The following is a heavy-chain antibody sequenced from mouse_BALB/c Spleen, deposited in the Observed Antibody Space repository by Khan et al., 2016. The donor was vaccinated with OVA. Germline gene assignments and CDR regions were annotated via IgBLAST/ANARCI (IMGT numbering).Heavy chain of an antibody. Sequence: QVQLKQSGPRPVQPSQSLSITGTVSGFSFITYGVHWVRQSPGKGLEWLGVIWSDGSTDYNAAFISRLSITKDNSKSQVFLKMNSLQAEDTAIYYCARNSYRYDFTYWGRGTLVTVSA. CDR2: IWSDGST. CDR1: GFSFITYG. J-gene: IGHJ3*01. D-gene: IGHD2-12*01. V-gene: IGHV2-2*01. CDR3: ARNSYRYDFTY.